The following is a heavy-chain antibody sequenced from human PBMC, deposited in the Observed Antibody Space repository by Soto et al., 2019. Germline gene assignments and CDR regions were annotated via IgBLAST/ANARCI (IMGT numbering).Heavy chain of an antibody. V-gene: IGHV3-7*04. Sequence: EVQLVESGGGLVQPGGSLRLSCAASGFTFSSYWMTWVRQAPGKGPEWVANINEDGSDKHYVDFVKARFIISRDNANNSLDLQMTSLRAEETAVYYCARGGTGDYWGQGTLVTVSS. CDR3: ARGGTGDY. D-gene: IGHD2-8*02. CDR2: INEDGSDK. J-gene: IGHJ4*02. CDR1: GFTFSSYW.